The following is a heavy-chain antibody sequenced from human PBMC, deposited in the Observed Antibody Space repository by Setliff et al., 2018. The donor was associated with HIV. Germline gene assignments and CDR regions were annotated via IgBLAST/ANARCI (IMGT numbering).Heavy chain of an antibody. Sequence: LSLTCTVSGGSISSGGYYWSWIRQHPGRGLEWIGYIYYSGNTYYNPSLKSRLTISVDTSKNHFSLKLSSVTAADTAVYYCARAFCSSASCYGGGDAFDIWGQGTMVTVS. CDR2: IYYSGNT. V-gene: IGHV4-31*03. D-gene: IGHD2-2*01. J-gene: IGHJ3*02. CDR1: GGSISSGGYY. CDR3: ARAFCSSASCYGGGDAFDI.